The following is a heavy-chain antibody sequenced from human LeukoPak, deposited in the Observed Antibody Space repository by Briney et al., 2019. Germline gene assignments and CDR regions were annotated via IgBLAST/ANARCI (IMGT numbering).Heavy chain of an antibody. D-gene: IGHD4-17*01. CDR2: INPNSGGT. V-gene: IGHV1-2*02. CDR1: GYTFTGYY. CDR3: ARERAVGYLRGYYFDY. J-gene: IGHJ4*02. Sequence: ASVKVSCKASGYTFTGYYMHWVRQAPGQGLEWMGWINPNSGGTNYAQKFQGRVTMTRDTSISTAYMELSRLRSDDTAVYYCARERAVGYLRGYYFDYWGQGTPVTVSS.